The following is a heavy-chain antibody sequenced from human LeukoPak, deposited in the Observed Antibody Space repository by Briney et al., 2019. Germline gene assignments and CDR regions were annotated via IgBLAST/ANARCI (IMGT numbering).Heavy chain of an antibody. J-gene: IGHJ4*02. CDR2: ISYDGSNK. D-gene: IGHD4-17*01. Sequence: GRSLRLSCAASGFTFSSYAMHWVRQAPGKGLEWVAVISYDGSNKYYADSVKGRFTISRDNSKNTPYLQMNSLRAEDTAVYYCARGLTTVTNFDYWGQGTLVTVSS. V-gene: IGHV3-30*04. CDR1: GFTFSSYA. CDR3: ARGLTTVTNFDY.